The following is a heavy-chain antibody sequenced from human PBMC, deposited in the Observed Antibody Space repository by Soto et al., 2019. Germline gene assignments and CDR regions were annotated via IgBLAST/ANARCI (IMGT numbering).Heavy chain of an antibody. J-gene: IGHJ4*01. D-gene: IGHD2-21*01. CDR2: MYAGGDT. Sequence: EVQLVESGGALIQPGGSLRLSCGASGLSVSDNYMGWVRQAPGRGLEWVSVMYAGGDTHYADSVKGRFTISRDKSENTLYLQMNSLRDEDTVVYCCVSRIPSWVFDYWGLGTLVTVSS. V-gene: IGHV3-53*01. CDR1: GLSVSDNY. CDR3: VSRIPSWVFDY.